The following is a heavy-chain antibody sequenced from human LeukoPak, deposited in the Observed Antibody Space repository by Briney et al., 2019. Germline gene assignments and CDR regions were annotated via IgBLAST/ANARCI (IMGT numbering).Heavy chain of an antibody. CDR2: IGIGGDT. CDR3: ARAARFYGSSGAHAFDI. V-gene: IGHV3-13*01. J-gene: IGHJ3*02. CDR1: GFTFSNYD. Sequence: GGSLRLSCVASGFTFSNYDMHWVRQGTGKGLEWVSGIGIGGDTHYPDSVKGRFTISRENAKNSLYLQMNSLRVGDTAMYYCARAARFYGSSGAHAFDIWGQGTKVTVS. D-gene: IGHD3-22*01.